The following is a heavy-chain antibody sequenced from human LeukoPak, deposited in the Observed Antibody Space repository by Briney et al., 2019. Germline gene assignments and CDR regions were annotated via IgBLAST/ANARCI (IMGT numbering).Heavy chain of an antibody. J-gene: IGHJ4*02. CDR2: ISGSGGST. V-gene: IGHV3-23*01. CDR1: GFTFSSYA. Sequence: GGSLRLSCAASGFTFSSYAMSWVRQAPGKGLEWVSAISGSGGSTYYADSVKGRFTISRDNAKNSLYLQMDSLRAEDTAVYYCARGYYYESSGYYNYWGQGTLVTVSS. CDR3: ARGYYYESSGYYNY. D-gene: IGHD3-22*01.